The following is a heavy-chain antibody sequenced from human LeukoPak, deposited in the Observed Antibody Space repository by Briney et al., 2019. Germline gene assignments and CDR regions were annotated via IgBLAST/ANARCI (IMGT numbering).Heavy chain of an antibody. Sequence: GGSLRLSCAASGFTFSSYWMSWVRQAPGKGLEWVANIKQDGSEKYYVDSVKGRFTISRDNAKNSLYLQMNSLRAEDTAVYYCARNPNWGNPHHFDYWGQGTLVTVSS. CDR2: IKQDGSEK. CDR1: GFTFSSYW. V-gene: IGHV3-7*01. D-gene: IGHD7-27*01. J-gene: IGHJ4*02. CDR3: ARNPNWGNPHHFDY.